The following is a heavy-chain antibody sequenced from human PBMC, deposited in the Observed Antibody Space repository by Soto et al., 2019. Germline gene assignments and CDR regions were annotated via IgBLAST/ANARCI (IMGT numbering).Heavy chain of an antibody. CDR1: GYTFTSYG. J-gene: IGHJ4*02. CDR3: ARDQAMAQFDY. Sequence: QVQLVQSGAEVKKPGASVKVSCKASGYTFTSYGISWVRQAPGQGLEWMGWIIAYNGNTKYAQNLQGRVTMTTDTPTSTAYIELRSLRSDDTAGYYCARDQAMAQFDYWCQGTLVTVSS. D-gene: IGHD5-18*01. V-gene: IGHV1-18*01. CDR2: IIAYNGNT.